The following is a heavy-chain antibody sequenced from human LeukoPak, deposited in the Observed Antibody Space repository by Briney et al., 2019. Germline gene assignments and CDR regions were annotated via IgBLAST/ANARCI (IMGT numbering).Heavy chain of an antibody. D-gene: IGHD2-2*03. V-gene: IGHV3-23*01. Sequence: PGGSLRLSCEASGFTFSSYAMSWVRQAPGKGLEWVSGIGGSGTRTYYADSVKGRFTISRDNSKNTLYLQMNSLRDEDTAVYYCAKDSHWILFDDWGQGTLVTVSS. CDR1: GFTFSSYA. J-gene: IGHJ4*02. CDR2: IGGSGTRT. CDR3: AKDSHWILFDD.